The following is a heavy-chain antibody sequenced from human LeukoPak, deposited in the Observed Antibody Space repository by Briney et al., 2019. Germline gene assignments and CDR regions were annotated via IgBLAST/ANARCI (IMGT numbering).Heavy chain of an antibody. CDR3: ARAGTYCGGDCYPPARYYYYYGMDV. CDR1: GFTFSSYA. CDR2: ISYDGSNK. J-gene: IGHJ6*02. V-gene: IGHV3-30-3*01. Sequence: GGSLRLSCAASGFTFSSYAMHWVRQAPGKGLEWVAVISYDGSNKYYADSVKGRFTISRNNSKNTLYLQMNSLRAEDTAVYYCARAGTYCGGDCYPPARYYYYYGMDVWGQGTTVTVSS. D-gene: IGHD2-21*02.